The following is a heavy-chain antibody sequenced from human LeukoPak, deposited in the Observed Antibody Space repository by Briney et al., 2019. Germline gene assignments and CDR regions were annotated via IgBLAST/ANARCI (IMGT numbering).Heavy chain of an antibody. D-gene: IGHD3-3*01. CDR1: GFTFRSYG. CDR3: HYDFWSGYYVFDY. Sequence: GGSLRLSCAASGFTFRSYGMHWVRQAPGKGLEWISAISSSGDLTFYADSVKGRFTISRDNSKNMLYLQMDSLRAEDTAVYYCHYDFWSGYYVFDYWGQGTLVTVSS. CDR2: ISSSGDLT. V-gene: IGHV3-23*01. J-gene: IGHJ4*02.